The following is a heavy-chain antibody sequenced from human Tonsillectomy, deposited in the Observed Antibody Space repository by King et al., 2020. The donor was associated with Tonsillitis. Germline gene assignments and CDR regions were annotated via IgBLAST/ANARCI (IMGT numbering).Heavy chain of an antibody. D-gene: IGHD3-3*01. CDR1: GGSISSYY. CDR3: ARESPGYDFWSGYGRYFDL. Sequence: QLQESGPGLVKPSETLSLTCTVSGGSISSYYWSWIRQPPGKGLEWIGYIYYSGSTNYNPSLKSRFTISVDTSKNQFSLKLSSVTAADTAVYYCARESPGYDFWSGYGRYFDLWGRGTLVTVSS. V-gene: IGHV4-59*01. CDR2: IYYSGST. J-gene: IGHJ2*01.